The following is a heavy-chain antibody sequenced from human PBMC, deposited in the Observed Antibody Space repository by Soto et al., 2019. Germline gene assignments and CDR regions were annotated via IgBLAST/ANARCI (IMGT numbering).Heavy chain of an antibody. CDR1: GFTFSAYW. V-gene: IGHV3-7*03. D-gene: IGHD1-26*01. CDR2: INRDGSEK. CDR3: AKSSGNPFDY. J-gene: IGHJ4*02. Sequence: PGGSLRLSCAASGFTFSAYWMSWVRQAPGKGLEWVANINRDGSEKYYVDSVKGRFTISRDNAKNSLSLQMNSLRAEDTAVYYCAKSSGNPFDYWGQGTLVTVSS.